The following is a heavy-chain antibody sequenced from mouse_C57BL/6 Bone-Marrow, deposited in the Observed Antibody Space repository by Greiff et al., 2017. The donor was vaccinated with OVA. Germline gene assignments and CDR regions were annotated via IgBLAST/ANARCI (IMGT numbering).Heavy chain of an antibody. Sequence: EVQLVESGGGLVKPGGSLKLSCAASGFTFSDYGMHWVRQAPEKGLEWVAYISSGSSTIYYADTVKGRFTISRDNAKNTLFLQMTSLRSEDTAMYYCARMEYGSSYWYFDVWGTGTTVTVSS. D-gene: IGHD1-1*01. J-gene: IGHJ1*03. CDR2: ISSGSSTI. V-gene: IGHV5-17*01. CDR3: ARMEYGSSYWYFDV. CDR1: GFTFSDYG.